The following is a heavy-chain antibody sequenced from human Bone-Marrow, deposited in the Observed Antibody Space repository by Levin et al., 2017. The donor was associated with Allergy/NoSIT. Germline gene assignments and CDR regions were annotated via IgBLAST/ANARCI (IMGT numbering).Heavy chain of an antibody. CDR3: TNDER. Sequence: PGGSLRLSCVASGFTFSNYWMSWVRQVPGRGLEWVANINCDGSEIYYQDSVRGRFTISRDNAQNSLYLQMNSLRVEDTAVYFCTNDERWGQGTLVTVSS. CDR1: GFTFSNYW. J-gene: IGHJ4*02. CDR2: INCDGSEI. V-gene: IGHV3-7*01.